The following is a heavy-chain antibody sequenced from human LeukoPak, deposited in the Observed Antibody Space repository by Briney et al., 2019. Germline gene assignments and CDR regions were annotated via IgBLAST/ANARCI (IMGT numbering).Heavy chain of an antibody. V-gene: IGHV3-7*01. Sequence: PGGSLRLSCVGSGFSFSSYWMAWVRQAPGKGLEWVASIKQDGSEQRYVDSVKGRFTISRDNAKNSLFLQMNRLGAEDTAVYYCATSPNPFHMWGQGTKVTAS. CDR3: ATSPNPFHM. CDR2: IKQDGSEQ. CDR1: GFSFSSYW. J-gene: IGHJ3*02.